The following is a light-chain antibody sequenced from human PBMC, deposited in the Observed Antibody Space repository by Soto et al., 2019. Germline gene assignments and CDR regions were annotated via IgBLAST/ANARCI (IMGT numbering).Light chain of an antibody. Sequence: ELVFARCPGTLSFSPGARTTLSCRARHSIGSSYVPWHQPAPSQAPRRIIYDASTRPNGIPNRYSGSASGTDFTLTISKLEREDFGVFYCRQYGDSPTFGQGTKV. CDR3: RQYGDSPT. CDR1: HSIGSSY. CDR2: DAS. J-gene: IGKJ1*01. V-gene: IGKV3-20*01.